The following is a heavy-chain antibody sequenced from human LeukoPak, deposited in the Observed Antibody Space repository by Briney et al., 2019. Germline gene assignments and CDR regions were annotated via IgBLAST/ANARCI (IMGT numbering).Heavy chain of an antibody. CDR3: ARRGYCSGVNCFSNAFDI. V-gene: IGHV5-51*01. D-gene: IGHD2-15*01. Sequence: HGESLKISCKGSGYSFTSYWIGWVRQMPGKGLEWMGIIYPGDSDTRYSPSFQGQVTISADKSISTAYLQWSRLKASDTAMYYCARRGYCSGVNCFSNAFDIWGQGTMVIVSS. CDR1: GYSFTSYW. CDR2: IYPGDSDT. J-gene: IGHJ3*02.